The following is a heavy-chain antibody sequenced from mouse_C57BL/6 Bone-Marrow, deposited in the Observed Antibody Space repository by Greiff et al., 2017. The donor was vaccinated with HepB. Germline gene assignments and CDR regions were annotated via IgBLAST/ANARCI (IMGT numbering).Heavy chain of an antibody. J-gene: IGHJ2*01. CDR1: GYTFTDYN. CDR3: ARGWDADY. D-gene: IGHD4-1*01. V-gene: IGHV1-18*01. Sequence: VQLKESGPELVKPGASVKIPCKASGYTFTDYNMDWVKQSHGKSLEWIGDINPNNGGTIYNQKLQGKATLTGDKSSSTAYMELRSLTSEDTAVYYCARGWDADYWGQGTTLTVSS. CDR2: INPNNGGT.